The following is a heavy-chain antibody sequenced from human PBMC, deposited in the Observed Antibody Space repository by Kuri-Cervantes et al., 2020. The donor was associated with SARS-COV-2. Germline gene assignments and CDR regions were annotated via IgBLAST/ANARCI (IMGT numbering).Heavy chain of an antibody. J-gene: IGHJ4*02. CDR3: AGNLCYDDSGYPCY. Sequence: GESLRLSCAASGFTFSSYAMSWVRQAPGKGLEWVSAISGSGGSTYYADSVKGRFTISRDNAKKSLYLQMKSLRVEDTAVYYCAGNLCYDDSGYPCYWAQGPL. V-gene: IGHV3-23*01. CDR2: ISGSGGST. CDR1: GFTFSSYA. D-gene: IGHD5-12*01.